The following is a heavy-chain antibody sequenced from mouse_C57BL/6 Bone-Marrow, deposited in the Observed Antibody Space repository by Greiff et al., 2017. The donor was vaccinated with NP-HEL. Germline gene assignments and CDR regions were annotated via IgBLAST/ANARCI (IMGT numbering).Heavy chain of an antibody. D-gene: IGHD1-1*01. Sequence: VQLKESGPELVKPGASVKISCKASGYSFTDYNMNWVKQSNGKSLEWIGVINPNYGTTSYNQKFKGKATLTVDQSTSTAYMQLNSLTSKDSAVYYCARFYYGSSYWYFDVWGTGTTVTVSS. J-gene: IGHJ1*03. CDR2: INPNYGTT. V-gene: IGHV1-39*01. CDR1: GYSFTDYN. CDR3: ARFYYGSSYWYFDV.